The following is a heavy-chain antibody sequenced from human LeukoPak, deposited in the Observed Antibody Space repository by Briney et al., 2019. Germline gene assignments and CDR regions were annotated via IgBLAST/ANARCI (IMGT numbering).Heavy chain of an antibody. D-gene: IGHD6-13*01. CDR3: ARSMYSSSWDAFDI. CDR1: GYTFTSYG. V-gene: IGHV1-18*01. Sequence: ASVKVSCKASGYTFTSYGISWVRQAPGQGLEWMGWISAYNGNTNYAQKLQGRVTMTTDTSTSTAYMELRSLRSDDTAVYYCARSMYSSSWDAFDIWGQGTMVTVSS. CDR2: ISAYNGNT. J-gene: IGHJ3*02.